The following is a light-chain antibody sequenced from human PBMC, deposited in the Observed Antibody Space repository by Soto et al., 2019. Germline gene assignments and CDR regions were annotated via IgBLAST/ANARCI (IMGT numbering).Light chain of an antibody. V-gene: IGKV3-20*01. CDR1: QSVSNN. CDR2: DAS. J-gene: IGKJ3*01. CDR3: QQYGSSPFT. Sequence: EIVLTQSPGTLSLSPGERATLSCRASQSVSNNLAWYQQKPGQAPRLLIYDASNRATGIPARFSGSGSGTDFTLTISRLEPEDFAVYYCQQYGSSPFTFGPGTKVDIK.